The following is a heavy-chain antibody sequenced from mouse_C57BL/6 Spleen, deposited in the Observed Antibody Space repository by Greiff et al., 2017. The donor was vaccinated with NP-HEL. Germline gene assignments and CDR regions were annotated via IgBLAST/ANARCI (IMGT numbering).Heavy chain of an antibody. CDR2: IYPGSGNT. J-gene: IGHJ4*01. CDR3: ARYYGSSYDYAMDY. D-gene: IGHD1-1*01. V-gene: IGHV1-76*01. Sequence: VQLQQSGAELVRPGASVKLSCKASGYTFTDYYINWVKQRPGQGLEWIARIYPGSGNTYYNEKFKGKATLTAEKSSSTAYMQLSSLTSEDSAVYFCARYYGSSYDYAMDYWGQGTSVTVSS. CDR1: GYTFTDYY.